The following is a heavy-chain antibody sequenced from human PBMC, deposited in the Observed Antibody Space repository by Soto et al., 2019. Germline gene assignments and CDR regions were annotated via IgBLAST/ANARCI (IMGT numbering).Heavy chain of an antibody. CDR1: GGSISSHY. CDR2: IYYRGST. Sequence: SETLSLTCTVSGGSISSHYWSWVRQAPGKGLEWIGHIYYRGSTTYNPSLRSRSTISVDTSNNQFSLKLNSVTTADTAVYYCARDGREASGRDVWGQGTTVTVSS. CDR3: ARDGREASGRDV. V-gene: IGHV4-59*11. J-gene: IGHJ6*02. D-gene: IGHD1-26*01.